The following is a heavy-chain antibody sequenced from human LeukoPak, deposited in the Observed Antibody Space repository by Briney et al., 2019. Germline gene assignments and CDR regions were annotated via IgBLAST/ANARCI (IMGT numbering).Heavy chain of an antibody. CDR2: IKEDGSRN. Sequence: GGSLRLSCVASGFTFNTYWMSWVRQAPGKGLEWVANIKEDGSRNNFVDSMKGRFAISRDNAKNSLYLQMNSLRAEDTAVYYCARERYGNYNWGQGTLVTVSS. D-gene: IGHD4-11*01. V-gene: IGHV3-7*03. J-gene: IGHJ4*02. CDR3: ARERYGNYN. CDR1: GFTFNTYW.